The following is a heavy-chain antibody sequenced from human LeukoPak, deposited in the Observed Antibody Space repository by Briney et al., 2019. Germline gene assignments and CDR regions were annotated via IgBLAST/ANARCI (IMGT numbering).Heavy chain of an antibody. D-gene: IGHD3-22*01. CDR1: GGSISSSSYY. V-gene: IGHV4-39*07. CDR3: AREGTKAYYYDSSGYPY. Sequence: SETLSLTCTVSGGSISSSSYYWGWIRQPPGKGLEWIGSIYYSGSTYYNPSLKGRVTISVDTSKNQFSLKLSSVTAADTAVYYCAREGTKAYYYDSSGYPYWGQGTLVTVSS. CDR2: IYYSGST. J-gene: IGHJ4*02.